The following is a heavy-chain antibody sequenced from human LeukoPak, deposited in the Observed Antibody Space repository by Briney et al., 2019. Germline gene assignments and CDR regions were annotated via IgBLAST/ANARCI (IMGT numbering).Heavy chain of an antibody. J-gene: IGHJ4*02. CDR3: AKYAPPSTLLTRFFDS. D-gene: IGHD2-21*02. Sequence: PGGSLRLSCVGSGFTSIAYALTWARQAPGKGLEWVSGITTYYADSVKGRFTISRDNSKNTLYLQMNSLRAEDTAVYYCAKYAPPSTLLTRFFDSWGQGTLVTVSS. CDR1: GFTSIAYA. CDR2: ITT. V-gene: IGHV3-23*01.